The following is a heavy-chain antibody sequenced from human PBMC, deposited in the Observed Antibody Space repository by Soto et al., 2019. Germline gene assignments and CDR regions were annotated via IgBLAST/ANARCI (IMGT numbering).Heavy chain of an antibody. CDR3: ARIPDGVSTGTAYYSDF. V-gene: IGHV1-18*01. CDR1: GYTFSSYG. D-gene: IGHD1-1*01. CDR2: TSIASGGT. J-gene: IGHJ4*02. Sequence: ASVKVSCKASGYTFSSYGLNWVRQAPGQGLEWMGCTSIASGGTHYAQNLQGRVTMTTDTSTSTAYMELRSLRADDTAVYYCARIPDGVSTGTAYYSDFWGPGTLVTVS.